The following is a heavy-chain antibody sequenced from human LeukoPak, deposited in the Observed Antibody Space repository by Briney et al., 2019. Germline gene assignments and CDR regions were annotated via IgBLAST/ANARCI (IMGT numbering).Heavy chain of an antibody. J-gene: IGHJ3*02. CDR1: GFTFDDYG. Sequence: PGGSLRLSCAASGFTFDDYGMSWVRQAPGKGLEWVSGINWNGGSTGCADSVKGRFTISRDNSKNTLYLQMNSLRAEDTAVYYCAREGITMIVVVITLGAFDIWGQGTMVTVSS. V-gene: IGHV3-20*04. CDR2: INWNGGST. CDR3: AREGITMIVVVITLGAFDI. D-gene: IGHD3-22*01.